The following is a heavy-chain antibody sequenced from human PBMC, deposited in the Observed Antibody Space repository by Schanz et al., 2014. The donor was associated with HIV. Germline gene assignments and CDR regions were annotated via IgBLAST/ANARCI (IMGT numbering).Heavy chain of an antibody. D-gene: IGHD3-16*01. CDR2: MWYDESHK. J-gene: IGHJ6*02. Sequence: QVQLLESGGGLVEPGGSLRLSCAASGFTFSSNAMSWVRQAPGKGLEWVAAMWYDESHKGYADSVKGRSTISRDNSKNTLYLQMNSLRAEDTAVYYCARVANWDYYGMDVWGRGTTVTVSS. CDR3: ARVANWDYYGMDV. CDR1: GFTFSSNA. V-gene: IGHV3-33*08.